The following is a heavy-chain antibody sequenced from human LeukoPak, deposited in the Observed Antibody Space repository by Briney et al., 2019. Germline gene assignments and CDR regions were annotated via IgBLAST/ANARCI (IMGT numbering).Heavy chain of an antibody. J-gene: IGHJ4*02. Sequence: GASLKISCKGSGYSFTSYWISWVRQLPGKGLEWMGRIDPSDSYTNYSPSFQGHVTISADKSISTAYLQWSSLKASDTAMYYCAGSMITFGGVIVDYWGQGTLVTVSS. D-gene: IGHD3-16*02. CDR3: AGSMITFGGVIVDY. CDR2: IDPSDSYT. V-gene: IGHV5-10-1*01. CDR1: GYSFTSYW.